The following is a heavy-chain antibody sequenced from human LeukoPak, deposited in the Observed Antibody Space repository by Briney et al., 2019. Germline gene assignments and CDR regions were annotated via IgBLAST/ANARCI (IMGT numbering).Heavy chain of an antibody. CDR3: ARRVGTFPNLYFDY. D-gene: IGHD1-1*01. V-gene: IGHV3-23*01. CDR1: GFPFSSYA. CDR2: VSSNGGNT. Sequence: GGSLRLSCAASGFPFSSYAMSWVRQAPGNGLEWVSTVSSNGGNTYCADSVRGRFTISRDNSKSTQLLQMNSLGAEDTAVYYCARRVGTFPNLYFDYWGQGALVTVSS. J-gene: IGHJ4*02.